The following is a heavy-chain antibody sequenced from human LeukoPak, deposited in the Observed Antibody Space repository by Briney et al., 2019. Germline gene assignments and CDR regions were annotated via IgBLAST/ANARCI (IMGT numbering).Heavy chain of an antibody. CDR3: ARDNVWGSYRYFDY. CDR2: IKPSGGST. Sequence: ASVKVSCKASGYTFTSYSMHWVRQAPGQGLEWMGIIKPSGGSTTYAQKFQGRVAMTNDMSTSTVYMELSSLRSEDTAVYYCARDNVWGSYRYFDYWGQGTLVTVSS. J-gene: IGHJ4*02. D-gene: IGHD3-16*02. V-gene: IGHV1-46*01. CDR1: GYTFTSYS.